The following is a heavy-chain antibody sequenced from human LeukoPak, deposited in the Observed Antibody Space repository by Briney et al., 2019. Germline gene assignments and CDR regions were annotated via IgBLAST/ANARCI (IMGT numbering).Heavy chain of an antibody. V-gene: IGHV3-7*01. CDR3: ARDQGWLQFDY. Sequence: GGSLRLSCAASGFTFSSYWMIWVRQAPGKGLEWVANIKEDGSERYYVDSVKGRFTISGDNAKNSLYLQMNSLRAEDTAVYYCARDQGWLQFDYWGQGALVTVSS. J-gene: IGHJ4*02. CDR1: GFTFSSYW. CDR2: IKEDGSER. D-gene: IGHD5-24*01.